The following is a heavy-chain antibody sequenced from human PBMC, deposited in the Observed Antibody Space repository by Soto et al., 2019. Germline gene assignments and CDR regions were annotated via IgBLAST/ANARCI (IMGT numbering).Heavy chain of an antibody. J-gene: IGHJ4*02. CDR2: ISARGGST. D-gene: IGHD6-19*01. Sequence: PGGSLRLSCAASGFTFSSYTMNWVGQAPGKGLEWVSLISARGGSTYYADSVKGRFTISRDNSKNTLYLQMNSLRAEDTGVYYCARRVDSSGWALDYWGQGTLLTVSS. CDR3: ARRVDSSGWALDY. V-gene: IGHV3-23*01. CDR1: GFTFSSYT.